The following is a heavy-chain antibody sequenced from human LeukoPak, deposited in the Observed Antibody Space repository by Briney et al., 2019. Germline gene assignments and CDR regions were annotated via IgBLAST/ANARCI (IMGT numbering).Heavy chain of an antibody. CDR3: ARLYCSSTSCHLEGYYYYGMDV. CDR1: GYTFTGYY. D-gene: IGHD2-2*01. V-gene: IGHV1-2*02. CDR2: INPNSGGT. J-gene: IGHJ6*02. Sequence: ASVKVSCKASGYTFTGYYMHWVRQAPGQGLEWMGWINPNSGGTNYAQKFQGRVTVTRDTSISTAYMELSRLRSDDTAVYYCARLYCSSTSCHLEGYYYYGMDVWGQGTTVTVSS.